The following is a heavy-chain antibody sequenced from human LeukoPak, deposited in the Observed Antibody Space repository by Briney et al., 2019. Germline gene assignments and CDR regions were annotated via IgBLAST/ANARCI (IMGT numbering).Heavy chain of an antibody. D-gene: IGHD1-26*01. Sequence: SGPTLFNPPQTLTLTCTFSGFSLTSRGVGVGWIRQPPGKALEWLTLIYWNDEKHYSPSLRTRLTITKDTSNNQVVLTLTNMDPVDTATYYCVRRGLDGSYLDYWGQGTLVTVSS. CDR3: VRRGLDGSYLDY. V-gene: IGHV2-5*01. J-gene: IGHJ4*02. CDR1: GFSLTSRGVG. CDR2: IYWNDEK.